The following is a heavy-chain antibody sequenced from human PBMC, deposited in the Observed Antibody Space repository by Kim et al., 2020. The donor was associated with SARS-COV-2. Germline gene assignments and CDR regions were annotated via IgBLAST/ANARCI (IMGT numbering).Heavy chain of an antibody. CDR2: INSDGSST. Sequence: GGSLRLSCAASGFTFSSYWMHWVRQAPGKGLVWVSRINSDGSSTSYADSVKGRFTISRDNAKNTLYLQMNSLRAEDTAVYYCASEPTYYGSGSYIPWKDYYYYYGMDVWGQGTTVTVSS. CDR3: ASEPTYYGSGSYIPWKDYYYYYGMDV. CDR1: GFTFSSYW. D-gene: IGHD3-10*01. V-gene: IGHV3-74*01. J-gene: IGHJ6*02.